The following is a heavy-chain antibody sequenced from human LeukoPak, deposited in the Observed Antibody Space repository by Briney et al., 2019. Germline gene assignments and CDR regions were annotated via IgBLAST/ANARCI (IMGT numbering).Heavy chain of an antibody. CDR2: INHSGST. CDR1: GGSFSGYY. J-gene: IGHJ6*03. CDR3: ARWSPAEPLQSYCSSTSCYVRRRYMDV. D-gene: IGHD2-2*01. Sequence: SETLSLTCAVYGGSFSGYYWSWIRQPPGKGLEWIGEINHSGSTNYNPSLKRRVTISVDTSKNQFSLKLSSVTAADTAVYYCARWSPAEPLQSYCSSTSCYVRRRYMDVWGKGTTVTVSS. V-gene: IGHV4-34*01.